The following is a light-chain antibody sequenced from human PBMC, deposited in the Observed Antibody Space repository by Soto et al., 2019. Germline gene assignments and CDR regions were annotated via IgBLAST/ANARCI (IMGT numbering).Light chain of an antibody. CDR3: QQYNNWPLT. CDR2: GAF. J-gene: IGKJ4*01. Sequence: EIVMTQSPATLSVSPGERATLSCRASQNVSSNLAWYQQKPGQAPRLLIYGAFTRATGIPARFSGSGSGTEFTLTISSLQSEDFAFYYCQQYNNWPLTFGGGTKVEMK. V-gene: IGKV3-15*01. CDR1: QNVSSN.